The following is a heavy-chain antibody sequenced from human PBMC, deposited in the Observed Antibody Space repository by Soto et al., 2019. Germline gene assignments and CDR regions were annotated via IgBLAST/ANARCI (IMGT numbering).Heavy chain of an antibody. CDR3: TRDCDSSGV. CDR1: GGPFSSYA. J-gene: IGHJ4*01. V-gene: IGHV1-69*01. CDR2: IIPIFGTA. Sequence: SVQVGFRACGGPFSSYAIRLVRQAPGQGLEWMGGIIPIFGTANYAQKFQDRVTITADESTSTAYRELSSLRSEDTAAYYCTRDCDSSGVWGQRTMVTVSS. D-gene: IGHD2-8*02.